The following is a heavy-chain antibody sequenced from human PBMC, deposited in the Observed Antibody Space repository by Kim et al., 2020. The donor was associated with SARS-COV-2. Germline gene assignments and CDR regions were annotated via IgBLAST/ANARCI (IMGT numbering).Heavy chain of an antibody. V-gene: IGHV5-51*01. Sequence: GESLKISCKGSGYSFTSYWIGWVRQMPGKGLEWMGIIYPGDSDTRYSPSFRGQVTISADKSISTAYLQWSSLKASDTAMYYCARQSPVFYYGSGSTDYWGQGTLVTVSS. CDR2: IYPGDSDT. J-gene: IGHJ4*02. D-gene: IGHD3-10*01. CDR3: ARQSPVFYYGSGSTDY. CDR1: GYSFTSYW.